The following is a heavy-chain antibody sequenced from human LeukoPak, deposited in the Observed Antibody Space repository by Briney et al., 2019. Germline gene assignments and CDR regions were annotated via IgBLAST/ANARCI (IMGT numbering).Heavy chain of an antibody. J-gene: IGHJ4*02. CDR2: IYPGDSDI. CDR3: ASGISLHPGFDY. Sequence: GESLKISCKGSGYSFASHWIAWVRQMPGKGLEWMGVIYPGDSDIRYSPSFQGQVTISADKSISTTYLQWSSLRASDTAMYYCASGISLHPGFDYWGQGTLVTVSS. V-gene: IGHV5-51*01. D-gene: IGHD2-21*01. CDR1: GYSFASHW.